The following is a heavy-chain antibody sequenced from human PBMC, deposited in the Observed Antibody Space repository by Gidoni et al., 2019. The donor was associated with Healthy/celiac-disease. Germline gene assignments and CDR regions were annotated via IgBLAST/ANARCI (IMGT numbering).Heavy chain of an antibody. CDR3: ARHMGGYDLYYFDY. CDR1: GGSISSSSYY. V-gene: IGHV4-39*01. J-gene: IGHJ4*02. D-gene: IGHD5-12*01. CDR2: IYYSGST. Sequence: QLQLQESGPGLVKPSETLSLTCTVSGGSISSSSYYWGWIRQPPGKGLEWIGSIYYSGSTYYNPSLKSRVTISVDTSKNQFSLKLSSVTAADTAVYYCARHMGGYDLYYFDYWGQGTLVTVSS.